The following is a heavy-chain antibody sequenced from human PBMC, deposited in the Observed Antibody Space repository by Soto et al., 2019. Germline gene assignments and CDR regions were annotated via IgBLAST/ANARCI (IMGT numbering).Heavy chain of an antibody. Sequence: SETLSLTCTVSGGSISSGDYYWSWIRQPPGKGLEWIGYIYYSGSTYYNPSLKSRVTISVDTSENQFSLKLSSVTAADTAVYYCARTTTYYDILTGYPAAYFDYWGQGTLVTVSS. CDR1: GGSISSGDYY. J-gene: IGHJ4*02. D-gene: IGHD3-9*01. CDR2: IYYSGST. CDR3: ARTTTYYDILTGYPAAYFDY. V-gene: IGHV4-30-4*01.